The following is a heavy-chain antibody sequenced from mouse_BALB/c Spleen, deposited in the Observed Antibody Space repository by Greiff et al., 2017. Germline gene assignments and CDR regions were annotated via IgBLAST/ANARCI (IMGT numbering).Heavy chain of an antibody. D-gene: IGHD1-1*01. CDR1: GFTFSSYG. J-gene: IGHJ4*01. CDR3: ARGELREAMDY. CDR2: ISSGGSYT. Sequence: EVQRVESGGDLVKPGGSLKLSCAASGFTFSSYGMSWVRQTPDKRLEWVATISSGGSYTYYPDSVKGRFTISRDNAKNTLYLQMSSLKSEDTAMYYCARGELREAMDYWGQGTSVTVSS. V-gene: IGHV5-6*01.